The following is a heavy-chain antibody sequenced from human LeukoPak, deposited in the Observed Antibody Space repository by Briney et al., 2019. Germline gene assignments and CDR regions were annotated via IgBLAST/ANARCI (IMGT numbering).Heavy chain of an antibody. CDR3: ARARSPGYRSLDY. D-gene: IGHD6-19*01. J-gene: IGHJ4*02. CDR1: GGSISSSNW. V-gene: IGHV4-4*02. CDR2: IYHSGST. Sequence: SGTLSLTCAVSGGSISSSNWWSWVRQPPGKGLEWIGEIYHSGSTNYNPSLKSRVTISVDKFKNQFSLKLSSVTAADTAVYYCARARSPGYRSLDYWGQGTLVTVSS.